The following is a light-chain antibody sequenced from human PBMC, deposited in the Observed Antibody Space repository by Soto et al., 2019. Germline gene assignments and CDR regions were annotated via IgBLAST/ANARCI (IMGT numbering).Light chain of an antibody. Sequence: DIQMTQSPSTLSASVGDRVTITCRASQNINMWLAWYQQKPGKAPKLLIYDASSLQSGVPSRFGGSGSGTDFTLTITSLLPDDCATHYCQHYSLYSPWTFGQGTKVEI. J-gene: IGKJ1*01. CDR2: DAS. CDR1: QNINMW. V-gene: IGKV1-5*01. CDR3: QHYSLYSPWT.